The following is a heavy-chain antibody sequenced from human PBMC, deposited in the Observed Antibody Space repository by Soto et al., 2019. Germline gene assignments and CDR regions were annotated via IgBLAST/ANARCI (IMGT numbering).Heavy chain of an antibody. V-gene: IGHV4-59*01. CDR2: IYYSGIT. D-gene: IGHD1-20*01. J-gene: IGHJ6*02. CDR1: GGSISSYY. Sequence: QVQLQESGPGLVKPSETLSLTCTVSGGSISSYYWSWIRQPPGKGLEWIGYIYYSGITNYNPSLKSRVTISVDTSKNQFSLKLSSVTAADTAVYYCARYKSNYYYCMDVWGQGTTVTVS. CDR3: ARYKSNYYYCMDV.